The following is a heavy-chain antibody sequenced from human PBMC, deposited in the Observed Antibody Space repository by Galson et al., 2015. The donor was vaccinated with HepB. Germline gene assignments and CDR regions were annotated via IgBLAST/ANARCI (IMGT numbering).Heavy chain of an antibody. J-gene: IGHJ4*02. V-gene: IGHV4-4*02. CDR1: GGSISSRNW. Sequence: SETLSLTCAVSGGSISSRNWWNWVRQSPGKGLEWIGEIFHSGDTNYNPSLKSRVTMSVDTSKNQFSLKLSSVTAADTAIYYCARDWIRDGASYYFDYWGQGTLVTVSS. CDR2: IFHSGDT. CDR3: ARDWIRDGASYYFDY. D-gene: IGHD5-24*01.